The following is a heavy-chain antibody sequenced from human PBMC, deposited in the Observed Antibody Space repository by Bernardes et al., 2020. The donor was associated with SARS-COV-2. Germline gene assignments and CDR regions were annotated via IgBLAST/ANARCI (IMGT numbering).Heavy chain of an antibody. V-gene: IGHV3-74*01. CDR3: VRGYHYYDD. CDR2: IKSDGSGT. Sequence: GRSLRLSCAASGFTFSTYCMYWVRQTPAKGLVWVSRIKSDGSGTIYADSVKGRFTISRDNAKNTLYLQMNSLRAEDTAVYYCVRGYHYYDDWGQGTLVTVSS. D-gene: IGHD2-2*02. CDR1: GFTFSTYC. J-gene: IGHJ4*02.